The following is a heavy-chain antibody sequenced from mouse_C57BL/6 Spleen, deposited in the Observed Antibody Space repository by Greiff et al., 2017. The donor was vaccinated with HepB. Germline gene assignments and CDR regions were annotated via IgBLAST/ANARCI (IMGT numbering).Heavy chain of an antibody. CDR2: INPNNGGT. CDR3: ARGGNYFDY. V-gene: IGHV1-22*01. Sequence: VQLKESGPELVKPGASVKMSCKASGYTFTDYNMHWVKQSHGKSLEWIGYINPNNGGTSYNQKFKGKATLTVNKSSSTAYMELRSLTSEDSAVYYCARGGNYFDYWGQGTTLTVSS. CDR1: GYTFTDYN. J-gene: IGHJ2*01.